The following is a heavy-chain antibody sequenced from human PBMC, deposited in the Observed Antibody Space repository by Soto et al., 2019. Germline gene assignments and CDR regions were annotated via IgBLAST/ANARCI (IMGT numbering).Heavy chain of an antibody. CDR2: IWYDGSNK. Sequence: QVQLVESGGGVVQPGRSLRLSCAASGFTFSSYGMHWVRQAPGKGLEWVAVIWYDGSNKYYADSVTGRFTISRDNSRNALYLQMNSLRAEDTAVYYCARDLTSILDYWGQGTLVTVFS. CDR3: ARDLTSILDY. V-gene: IGHV3-33*01. CDR1: GFTFSSYG. J-gene: IGHJ4*02.